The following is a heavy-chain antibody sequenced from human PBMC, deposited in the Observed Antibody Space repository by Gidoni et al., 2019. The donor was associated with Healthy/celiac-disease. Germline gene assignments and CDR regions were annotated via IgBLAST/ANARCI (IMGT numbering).Heavy chain of an antibody. CDR1: GFSPSISGVG. CDR3: AHSYCGGDCYSTPRPSYWYFDL. CDR2: IYWNDDK. V-gene: IGHV2-5*01. J-gene: IGHJ2*01. Sequence: QITLKESGPTLVKPTQTLTLTCTFSGFSPSISGVGVGWIRQPPGTALEWLALIYWNDDKRYSPSLKSRLTITKDTSKNQVVLTMTNMDPVDTATYYCAHSYCGGDCYSTPRPSYWYFDLWGRGTLVTVSS. D-gene: IGHD2-21*02.